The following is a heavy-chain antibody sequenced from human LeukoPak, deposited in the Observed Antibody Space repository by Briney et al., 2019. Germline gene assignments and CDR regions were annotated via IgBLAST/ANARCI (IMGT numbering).Heavy chain of an antibody. CDR3: ARVAVEMASWFDP. D-gene: IGHD5-24*01. CDR2: INPNSGDT. V-gene: IGHV1-2*02. Sequence: ASVTVSCKASGYTFTGYHMHWVRQAPGQGLEWMGWINPNSGDTNYAQKFQGRVTMTRDTSISTAYVELSRLRSDDTAVYYCARVAVEMASWFDPWGQGTLVTVSS. CDR1: GYTFTGYH. J-gene: IGHJ5*02.